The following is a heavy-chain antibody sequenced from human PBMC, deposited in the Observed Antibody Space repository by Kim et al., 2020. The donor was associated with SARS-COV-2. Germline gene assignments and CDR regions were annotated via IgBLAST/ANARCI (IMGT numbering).Heavy chain of an antibody. CDR3: ARGGIAVAGTGYYYYGMDV. CDR1: GGSISSSNW. Sequence: SETLSLTCAVSGGSISSSNWWSWVRQPPGKGLEWIGEIYHSGSTNYNPSLKSRVTISVDKSKNQFSLKLSSVTAADTAVYYCARGGIAVAGTGYYYYGMDVWGQGITVTVSS. V-gene: IGHV4-4*02. CDR2: IYHSGST. D-gene: IGHD6-19*01. J-gene: IGHJ6*02.